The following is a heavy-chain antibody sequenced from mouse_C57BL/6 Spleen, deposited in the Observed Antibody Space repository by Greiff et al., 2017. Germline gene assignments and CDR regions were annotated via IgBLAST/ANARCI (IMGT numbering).Heavy chain of an antibody. J-gene: IGHJ4*01. CDR3: ARSYYGSSYYAMDY. CDR2: IYPGDGDT. Sequence: QVQLKQSGAELVKPGASVKISCKASGYAFSSYWMNWVKQRPGKGLEWIGQIYPGDGDTNYNGKFKGKATLTADRSSSTAYMQLSSLTSEDSAVYFCARSYYGSSYYAMDYWGQGTSVTVSS. V-gene: IGHV1-80*01. D-gene: IGHD1-1*01. CDR1: GYAFSSYW.